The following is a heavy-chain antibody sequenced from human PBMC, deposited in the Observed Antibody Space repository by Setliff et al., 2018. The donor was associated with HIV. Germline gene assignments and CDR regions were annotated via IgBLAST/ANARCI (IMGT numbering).Heavy chain of an antibody. CDR1: GGTFSSYG. V-gene: IGHV1-69*13. Sequence: SVKVSCKSSGGTFSSYGVTWVRQAPGQGLEWMGGVIPLFGTEKVAQKFQGRVTITADESTNTAYLELNSLTSDDTAIYFCARESPGSYHSIWFDSWGQGTQVTVSS. J-gene: IGHJ5*01. CDR3: ARESPGSYHSIWFDS. CDR2: VIPLFGTE. D-gene: IGHD3-10*01.